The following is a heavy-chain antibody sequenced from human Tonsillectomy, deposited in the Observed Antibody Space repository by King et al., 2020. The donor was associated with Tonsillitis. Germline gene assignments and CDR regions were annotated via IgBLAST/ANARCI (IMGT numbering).Heavy chain of an antibody. CDR3: ARELSTHDYGDYGYFQH. V-gene: IGHV1-18*01. D-gene: IGHD4-17*01. J-gene: IGHJ1*01. CDR2: IRTYNGNT. Sequence: VQLVQSGAEVKKPGASVKVSCKASGYTFTNYGINWVRQAPGQGLEWMGWIRTYNGNTKYAQKFQGRVTMTTDTSTSTAYMELRSLRSDDTAVYYCARELSTHDYGDYGYFQHWGQGTLVTVSS. CDR1: GYTFTNYG.